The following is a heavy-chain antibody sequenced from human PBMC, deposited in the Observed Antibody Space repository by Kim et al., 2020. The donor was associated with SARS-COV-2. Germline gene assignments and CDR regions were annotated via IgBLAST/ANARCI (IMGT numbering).Heavy chain of an antibody. CDR2: ISGSGGST. J-gene: IGHJ4*02. V-gene: IGHV3-23*01. D-gene: IGHD3-16*01. Sequence: GGSLRLSCAASGFTFSSYAMSWVRQAPGKGLEWVSAISGSGGSTYYTDSVKGRFTISRDNSKNTLYLQMNSLRAEDTAVYYCAKETYMITFGGAADYWGQGTLVTVSS. CDR1: GFTFSSYA. CDR3: AKETYMITFGGAADY.